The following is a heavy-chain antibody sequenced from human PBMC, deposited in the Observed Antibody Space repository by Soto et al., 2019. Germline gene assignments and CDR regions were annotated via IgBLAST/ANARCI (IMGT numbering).Heavy chain of an antibody. J-gene: IGHJ4*02. CDR1: GFTFSSYG. CDR3: AKDGAADGEMATILVDY. CDR2: ISYDGSNK. V-gene: IGHV3-30*18. D-gene: IGHD5-12*01. Sequence: QVQLVESGGGVVQPGRSLRLSCAASGFTFSSYGMHWVRQAPGKGLEWVAVISYDGSNKYYADSVKGRCTISRDNSKNPLYLQMHSLRAEDTAVYYCAKDGAADGEMATILVDYWGQGTLVTVSS.